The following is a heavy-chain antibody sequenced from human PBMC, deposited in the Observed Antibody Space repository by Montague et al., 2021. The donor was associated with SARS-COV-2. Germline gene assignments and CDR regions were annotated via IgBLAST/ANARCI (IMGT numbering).Heavy chain of an antibody. V-gene: IGHV1-18*04. CDR1: GYTFINYG. J-gene: IGHJ4*02. D-gene: IGHD3-9*01. CDR2: ISTYNADT. CDR3: ARAQTSSGGFDWLLGDSDHFDY. Sequence: SVKVSCKASGYTFINYGISWVRQAPGQGLEWMGWISTYNADTKYAQKLQGRVTMTTDTSTRTAYMELRNLRSDDTAVYFCARAQTSSGGFDWLLGDSDHFDYLGQGTLGPVSS.